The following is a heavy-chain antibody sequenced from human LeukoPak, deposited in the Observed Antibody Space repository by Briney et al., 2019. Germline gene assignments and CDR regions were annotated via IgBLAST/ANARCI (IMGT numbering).Heavy chain of an antibody. Sequence: PSETLSLTCTVSGGSISSYYWSWIRQPPGKGLEWIGYMYYSGSTNYNSSLKSRVTISVDTSKNQFSLKLSSVTAADTAVYYCARERGYSYGYAFDIWGQGTMVTVPS. D-gene: IGHD5-18*01. CDR1: GGSISSYY. CDR2: MYYSGST. CDR3: ARERGYSYGYAFDI. V-gene: IGHV4-59*01. J-gene: IGHJ3*02.